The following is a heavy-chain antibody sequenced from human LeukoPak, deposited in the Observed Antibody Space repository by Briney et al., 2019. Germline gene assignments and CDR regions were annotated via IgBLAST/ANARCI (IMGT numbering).Heavy chain of an antibody. CDR1: GGSFSGYY. CDR2: VNHSGST. D-gene: IGHD3-3*01. Sequence: PSETLSLTCAVYGGSFSGYYWSWIRQPPGKGLEWIGEVNHSGSTNYNPSLKSRLTISVDTSKNQFSLNLNSVPAADTAVYYCTSDLESGYSDYWGQGTLVTVSS. V-gene: IGHV4-34*01. J-gene: IGHJ4*02. CDR3: TSDLESGYSDY.